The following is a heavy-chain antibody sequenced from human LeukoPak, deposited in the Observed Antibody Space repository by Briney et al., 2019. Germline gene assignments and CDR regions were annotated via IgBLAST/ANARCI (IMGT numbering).Heavy chain of an antibody. V-gene: IGHV3-30*04. Sequence: AGGSLRLSCAASGFTLSSYAMHWVRQAPGKGLEWVAVISYDGSNKYYADSVKGRFTISRDNSKNTLYLQMNSLRAEDTAVYYCATGPSDFDYWGQGTLVTVSS. D-gene: IGHD3-10*01. CDR3: ATGPSDFDY. J-gene: IGHJ4*02. CDR1: GFTLSSYA. CDR2: ISYDGSNK.